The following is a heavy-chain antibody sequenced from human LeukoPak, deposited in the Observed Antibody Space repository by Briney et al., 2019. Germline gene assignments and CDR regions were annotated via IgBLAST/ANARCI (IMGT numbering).Heavy chain of an antibody. D-gene: IGHD3-10*01. J-gene: IGHJ4*02. CDR1: GGSISSYY. CDR2: IYYSGST. CDR3: ARPGYYYGSGSYYNRSPRYFDY. Sequence: PSETLSLTCTVSGGSISSYYWSWIRQPPGKGLEWIGYIYYSGSTNYNPSLKSRVTISVDTSKNQFSLKLSSVTAADTAVYYGARPGYYYGSGSYYNRSPRYFDYWGQGTLVTVSS. V-gene: IGHV4-59*12.